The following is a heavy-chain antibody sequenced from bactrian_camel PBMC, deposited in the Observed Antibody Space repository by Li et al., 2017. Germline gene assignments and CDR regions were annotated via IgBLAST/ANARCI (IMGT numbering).Heavy chain of an antibody. D-gene: IGHD3*01. CDR3: AVDGWYHCSRRYTPRDVSASNH. Sequence: QLVESGGGSVQAGGSLRLSCAASAIFSTYCMGWFRQAPGKEREGVAAIAIGGATTYSDSVIGRFTISRDNDKNTLYLQMYSLRPEDSATYYCAVDGWYHCSRRYTPRDVSASNHWGRGTQVTVS. V-gene: IGHV3S53*01. CDR1: AIFSTYC. CDR2: IAIGGAT. J-gene: IGHJ4*01.